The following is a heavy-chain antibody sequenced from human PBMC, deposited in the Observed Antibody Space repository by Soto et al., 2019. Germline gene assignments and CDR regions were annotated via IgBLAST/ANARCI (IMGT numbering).Heavy chain of an antibody. CDR3: AREYYGLLTGYYNDF. CDR2: ISGDGSTT. CDR1: GFPFNPYW. D-gene: IGHD3-9*01. Sequence: QLLESGGGLVQPGGSLRLSCAASGFPFNPYWMHWVRHTPGKGLDWVSRISGDGSTTYYADSVTGRFTVSRDNAKNTLYLHMSGLRAEDTAVYFCAREYYGLLTGYYNDFWGQGTLVSVSS. V-gene: IGHV3-74*01. J-gene: IGHJ4*02.